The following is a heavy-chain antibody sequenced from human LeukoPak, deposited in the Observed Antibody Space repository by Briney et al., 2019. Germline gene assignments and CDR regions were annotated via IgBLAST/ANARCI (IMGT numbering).Heavy chain of an antibody. V-gene: IGHV4-59*13. CDR3: ARFLRGATNALEI. J-gene: IGHJ3*02. D-gene: IGHD1-26*01. CDR1: GGSNSDYY. Sequence: PSQTLSLICTISGGSNSDYYWSWIRQPPGKGLEGVAYMSYNDGATYNPSLKGRVTLSLDTSRNQCSLKLIFGTAADTVVYYCARFLRGATNALEIWGQGTMVTVSS. CDR2: MSYNDGA.